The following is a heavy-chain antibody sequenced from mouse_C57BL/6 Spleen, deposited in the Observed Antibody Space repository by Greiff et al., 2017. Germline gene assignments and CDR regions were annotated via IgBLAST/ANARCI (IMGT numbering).Heavy chain of an antibody. CDR1: GFTFSSYG. CDR2: ISSGGSYT. CDR3: ARLTTVVANYAMDY. D-gene: IGHD1-1*01. V-gene: IGHV5-6*01. Sequence: EVQLVESGGDLVKPGGSLKLSCAASGFTFSSYGMSWVRPTPDKRLEWVATISSGGSYTYYPDSVKGRFTISRDNAKNTLYLQMSSRKSEDTAMYYCARLTTVVANYAMDYWGQGTSVTVSS. J-gene: IGHJ4*01.